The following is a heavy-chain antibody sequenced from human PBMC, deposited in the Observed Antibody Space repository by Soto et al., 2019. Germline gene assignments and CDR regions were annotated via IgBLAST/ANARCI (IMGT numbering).Heavy chain of an antibody. CDR3: ARERGKDYYGSGTLYYYGMDV. CDR2: IYSGGST. Sequence: PGGSLRLSCAASGFTVSSNYMSWVRQAPGKGLEWVSVIYSGGSTYYADSVKGRFTISRDNSKNTLYLQMNSLRAEDTAVYYCARERGKDYYGSGTLYYYGMDVWGQGTTVTVSS. J-gene: IGHJ6*02. V-gene: IGHV3-53*01. CDR1: GFTVSSNY. D-gene: IGHD3-10*01.